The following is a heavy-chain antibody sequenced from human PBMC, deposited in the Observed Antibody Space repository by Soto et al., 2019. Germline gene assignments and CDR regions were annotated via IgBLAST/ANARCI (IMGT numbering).Heavy chain of an antibody. CDR1: GYSFTSYW. V-gene: IGHV5-51*01. CDR3: ARGVPAITRHYYYGMDV. D-gene: IGHD2-21*02. J-gene: IGHJ6*02. Sequence: PGESLKISCKGSGYSFTSYWIGWVRQMPGKGLEWMGIIYPGDSDTRYSPSFQGQVTISADKSISTAYLQWSSLKASDTAMYYCARGVPAITRHYYYGMDVWGQGTTVTVSS. CDR2: IYPGDSDT.